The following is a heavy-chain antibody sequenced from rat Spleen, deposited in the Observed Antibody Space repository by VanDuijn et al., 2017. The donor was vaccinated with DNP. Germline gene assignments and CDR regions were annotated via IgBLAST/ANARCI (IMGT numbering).Heavy chain of an antibody. CDR3: TRDLNHGYNYAFDY. J-gene: IGHJ2*01. Sequence: EVKLVESGGGLVQPGRSLKLSCAASGFNFNDYWMGWVRQAPTKGLEWVASITDSGGSTYYRGSVKGRFTISRDNAKSTLYLQMDSLRSEDTAIYYCTRDLNHGYNYAFDYWGQGVLVTVSS. CDR2: ITDSGGST. V-gene: IGHV5-20*01. CDR1: GFNFNDYW. D-gene: IGHD1-4*01.